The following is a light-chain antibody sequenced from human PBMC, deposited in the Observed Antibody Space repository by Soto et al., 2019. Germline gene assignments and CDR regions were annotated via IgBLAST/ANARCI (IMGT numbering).Light chain of an antibody. Sequence: QSALTQPRSVSGSPGQSVTISCTGTSSDVGGYNYVSWYQQHPGKAPKLMIYDVSKRPSGVPDRFSGSKSGNTASLTISGLQAEDEADYYFFSYAGSYTHGFGTGTKVTVL. CDR3: FSYAGSYTHG. V-gene: IGLV2-11*01. J-gene: IGLJ1*01. CDR2: DVS. CDR1: SSDVGGYNY.